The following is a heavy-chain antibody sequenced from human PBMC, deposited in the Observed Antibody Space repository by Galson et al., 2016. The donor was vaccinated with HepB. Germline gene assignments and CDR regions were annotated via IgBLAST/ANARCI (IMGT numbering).Heavy chain of an antibody. CDR1: GGSISSGPYY. V-gene: IGHV4-31*03. J-gene: IGHJ4*02. CDR2: IYYSGNT. D-gene: IGHD3-3*01. CDR3: ARARRRFLEWSLSAYYFDY. Sequence: TLSLTCTVSGGSISSGPYYWSWIRQHPGEGLEWIGYIYYSGNTYYNPSLKSRVTISVDTSNKQFSLKLSSVTAADTAVYYCARARRRFLEWSLSAYYFDYWGQGTLVTVSS.